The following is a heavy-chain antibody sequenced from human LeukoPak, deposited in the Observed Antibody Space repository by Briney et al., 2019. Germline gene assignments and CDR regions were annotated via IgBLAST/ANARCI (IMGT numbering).Heavy chain of an antibody. V-gene: IGHV3-23*01. CDR3: AKSLTFYDILTSPDY. Sequence: GGSLRLSCAASGLTFSNAWMSWVRQAPGKGLEWVSAISGSGGSTYYADSVKGRFTISRDNSKNTLYLQMNSLRAEDTAVYYCAKSLTFYDILTSPDYWGQGTLVTVSS. J-gene: IGHJ4*02. CDR2: ISGSGGST. CDR1: GLTFSNAW. D-gene: IGHD3-9*01.